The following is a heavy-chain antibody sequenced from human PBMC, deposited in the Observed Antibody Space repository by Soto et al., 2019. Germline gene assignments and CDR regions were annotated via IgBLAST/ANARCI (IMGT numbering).Heavy chain of an antibody. CDR1: GFTFSSYS. J-gene: IGHJ3*02. CDR3: ARDLIVPEDALDS. V-gene: IGHV3-21*01. D-gene: IGHD3-16*02. Sequence: EVQLVESRGGLVKPGGSLRLSCAASGFTFSSYSMNWVRQAPGKGLEWVSSISSSSSYIYYADSVKGRFTISRDNAKNSLYLQMNSLRAEDTAVYYCARDLIVPEDALDSWGQGTMFTVSS. CDR2: ISSSSSYI.